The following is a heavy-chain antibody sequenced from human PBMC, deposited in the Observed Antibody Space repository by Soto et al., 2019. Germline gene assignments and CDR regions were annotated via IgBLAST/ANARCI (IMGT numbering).Heavy chain of an antibody. CDR2: IYHSGST. D-gene: IGHD6-13*01. J-gene: IGHJ4*02. CDR1: GYSISSGYY. CDR3: ARGRGSSWFLTFDY. V-gene: IGHV4-38-2*01. Sequence: SETLSLTCAVSGYSISSGYYWGWTRQPPGKGLEWIGSIYHSGSTYYSPSLKSRVTISVDTSKNQFSLKLSSVTAADTAVYYCARGRGSSWFLTFDYWGQGTLVTVYS.